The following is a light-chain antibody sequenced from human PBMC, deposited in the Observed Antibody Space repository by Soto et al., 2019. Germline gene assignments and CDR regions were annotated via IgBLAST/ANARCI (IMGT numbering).Light chain of an antibody. V-gene: IGKV1-39*01. Sequence: DIQMTQSPSSLSASVGDRVTITCRASQSIGTYLNWYQQKPGKAPNLLIYAASTLQTGVPSRFSGSGSGTDFTLTISTLQPEDFATYYCQQSYSPLLFTFGPGTTVDIK. CDR3: QQSYSPLLFT. CDR1: QSIGTY. J-gene: IGKJ3*01. CDR2: AAS.